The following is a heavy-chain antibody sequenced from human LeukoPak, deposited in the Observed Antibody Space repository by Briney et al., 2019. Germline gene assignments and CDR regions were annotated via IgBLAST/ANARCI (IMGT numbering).Heavy chain of an antibody. CDR1: GYSISSGYY. Sequence: PSETLSLTCTVSGYSISSGYYWGWIRQPPGKGLEWIGEIYHSGSTNYNPSLKSRVTISVDKSKNQFSLKLSSVTAADTAVYYCARGSVAGLFDYWGQGTLVTVSS. CDR2: IYHSGST. CDR3: ARGSVAGLFDY. D-gene: IGHD6-19*01. V-gene: IGHV4-38-2*02. J-gene: IGHJ4*02.